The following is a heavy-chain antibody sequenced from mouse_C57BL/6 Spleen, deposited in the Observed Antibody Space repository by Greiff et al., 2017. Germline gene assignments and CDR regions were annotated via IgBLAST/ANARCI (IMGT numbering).Heavy chain of an antibody. CDR3: ARSPLYYSKGGYAMDY. V-gene: IGHV1-37*01. CDR1: GYSFTGYF. Sequence: EVKLMESGPELVKPGASVKISCKASGYSFTGYFMNWVKQSHGKSLEWIGRINPYNGDTFYNQKFKGKATLTVDKSSSTAHMELLSLTSEDFAVYYCARSPLYYSKGGYAMDYWGQGTSVTVSS. D-gene: IGHD2-5*01. J-gene: IGHJ4*01. CDR2: INPYNGDT.